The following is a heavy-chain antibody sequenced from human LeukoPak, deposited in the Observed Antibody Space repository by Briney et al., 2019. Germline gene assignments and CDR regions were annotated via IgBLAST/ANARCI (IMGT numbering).Heavy chain of an antibody. V-gene: IGHV4-59*01. Sequence: SETLSLTCNVSGGSISPYYWSWIRQPPGKGLEWKEYIFYTGNTHYNPSLKGRVTLSVDTSKKQVSLTLSSVTPADTAVYYCARRTEVTMVRGGGFDLWGRGSLVIVSS. CDR2: IFYTGNT. CDR1: GGSISPYY. J-gene: IGHJ2*01. CDR3: ARRTEVTMVRGGGFDL. D-gene: IGHD3-10*01.